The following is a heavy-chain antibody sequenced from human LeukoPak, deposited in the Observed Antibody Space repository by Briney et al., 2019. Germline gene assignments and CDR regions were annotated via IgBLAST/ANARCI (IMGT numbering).Heavy chain of an antibody. CDR1: GFTFSSYG. D-gene: IGHD2-2*01. CDR3: AKVFYSLPQLRY. V-gene: IGHV3-23*01. Sequence: GGSLRLSCAASGFTFSSYGMSWVRQAPGKGMEWVSAISGSGGSTYYADSVKGRFTISRDNSKNTLYLQMNSLRAEDTAVYYCAKVFYSLPQLRYWGQGTLVTVSS. J-gene: IGHJ4*02. CDR2: ISGSGGST.